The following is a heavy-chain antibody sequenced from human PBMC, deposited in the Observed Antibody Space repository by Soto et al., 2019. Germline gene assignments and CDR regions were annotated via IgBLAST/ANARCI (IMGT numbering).Heavy chain of an antibody. J-gene: IGHJ5*02. V-gene: IGHV1-69*13. Sequence: SVKVSCKASGGTFSSYAISWVRQAPGQGLEWMGGIIPIFGTANYAQEFQGRVTITADESTSTAYMELSSLRFEDTAVYYCARDRSSISRALDPWGQGTLVTVSS. CDR1: GGTFSSYA. D-gene: IGHD6-6*01. CDR2: IIPIFGTA. CDR3: ARDRSSISRALDP.